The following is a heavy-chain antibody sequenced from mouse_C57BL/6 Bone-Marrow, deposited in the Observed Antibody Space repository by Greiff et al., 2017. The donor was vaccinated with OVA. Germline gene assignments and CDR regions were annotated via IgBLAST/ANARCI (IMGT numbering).Heavy chain of an antibody. CDR3: ASEEKTLLRPSWYFDV. CDR1: GYTFTDYY. Sequence: EVQLQQSGPVLVKPGASVKMSCKASGYTFTDYYMNWVKQSHGKSLEWIGVINPYNGGTSYNQKFKGKATLTVDKSSSTAYMELNSLTSEDSAVYYCASEEKTLLRPSWYFDVWGTGTTVTVSS. J-gene: IGHJ1*03. V-gene: IGHV1-19*01. D-gene: IGHD2-12*01. CDR2: INPYNGGT.